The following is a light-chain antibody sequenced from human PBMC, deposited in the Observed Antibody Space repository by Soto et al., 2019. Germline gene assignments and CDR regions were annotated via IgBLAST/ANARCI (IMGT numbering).Light chain of an antibody. CDR1: SSDVGGYDY. CDR2: DVS. CDR3: SSYTSSSTLV. J-gene: IGLJ2*01. V-gene: IGLV2-14*03. Sequence: QSALTQPASVSGSPGQSITISCTGTSSDVGGYDYVSWYQQHPGEAPKVMIFDVSNRPSGVPDRFSGSKSGNTASLIISGRQAEDEADYYCSSYTSSSTLVFGGGTKVTVL.